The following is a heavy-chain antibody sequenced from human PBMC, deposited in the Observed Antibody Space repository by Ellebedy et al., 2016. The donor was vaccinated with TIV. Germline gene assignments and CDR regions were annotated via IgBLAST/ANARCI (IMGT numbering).Heavy chain of an antibody. D-gene: IGHD3-10*01. CDR2: ISAYNGNT. CDR3: ASVPYYYGSGSYHTLDY. J-gene: IGHJ4*02. V-gene: IGHV1-18*04. Sequence: AASVKVSCKASGYTFTSYGISWVRQAPGQGLEWMGWISAYNGNTNYAQKLQGRVTMTTDTSTSTAYMELRSLRSDDTAVYYCASVPYYYGSGSYHTLDYWGQGTLVTVSS. CDR1: GYTFTSYG.